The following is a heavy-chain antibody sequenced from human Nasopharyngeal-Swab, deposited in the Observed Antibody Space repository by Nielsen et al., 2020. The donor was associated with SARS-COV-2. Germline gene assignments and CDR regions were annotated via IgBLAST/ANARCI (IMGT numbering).Heavy chain of an antibody. CDR3: ARRDYSDVSGYAPLFDY. D-gene: IGHD3-22*01. J-gene: IGHJ4*02. Sequence: GGSLRLSCAASGFMFSDYAMSWVRQAPGKGLEWVSGITGNGERTFSVDSEKGRFTISRDNSKNMLFLQMNSLRAEDTAVYYCARRDYSDVSGYAPLFDYRGQGTLATVSS. CDR2: ITGNGERT. CDR1: GFMFSDYA. V-gene: IGHV3-23*01.